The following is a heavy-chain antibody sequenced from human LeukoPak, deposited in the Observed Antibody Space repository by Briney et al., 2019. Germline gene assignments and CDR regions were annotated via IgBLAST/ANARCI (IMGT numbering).Heavy chain of an antibody. V-gene: IGHV1-69*13. CDR3: ARHAYYYDRSGSYEAFDI. Sequence: SVKVSCKASGGTFSSYAISWVRQAPGQGLEWMGGIIPIFGTANYAQKFQGRVTITADESTSTAYMELSSLRSEDTAVYYCARHAYYYDRSGSYEAFDIWGQGTMVTVSS. D-gene: IGHD3-22*01. J-gene: IGHJ3*02. CDR2: IIPIFGTA. CDR1: GGTFSSYA.